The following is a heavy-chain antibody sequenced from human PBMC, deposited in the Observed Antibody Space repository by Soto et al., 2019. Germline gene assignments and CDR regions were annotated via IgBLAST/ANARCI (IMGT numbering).Heavy chain of an antibody. J-gene: IGHJ5*02. CDR2: IIPILGIA. CDR3: ARVAVAGTFWFDP. Sequence: QVQLVQSGAEVKKPGSSVKVSYKASGGTFSSYTISWVRQAPGQGLEWMGRIIPILGIANYAQKFQGRVTITADKSTSTAYMELSSLRSEDTAVYYCARVAVAGTFWFDPWGQGTLVTVSS. V-gene: IGHV1-69*02. CDR1: GGTFSSYT. D-gene: IGHD6-19*01.